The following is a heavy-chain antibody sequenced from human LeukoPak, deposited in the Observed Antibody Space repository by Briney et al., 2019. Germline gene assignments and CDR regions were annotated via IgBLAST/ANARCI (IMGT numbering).Heavy chain of an antibody. J-gene: IGHJ6*03. V-gene: IGHV1-8*01. CDR2: MNPNSGNT. Sequence: ASVKVSCKASGYTFTSYDINWVRQATGQGLEWMGWMNPNSGNTGYAQKFQGRVTMTRNTSISTAYMELSSLRSEDTAVYYCARVLRGIVGANTDYYYYMDVWGKGTTVTVSS. D-gene: IGHD1-26*01. CDR3: ARVLRGIVGANTDYYYYMDV. CDR1: GYTFTSYD.